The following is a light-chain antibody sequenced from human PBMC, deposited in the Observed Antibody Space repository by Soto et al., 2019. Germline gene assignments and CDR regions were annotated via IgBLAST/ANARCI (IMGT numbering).Light chain of an antibody. CDR3: QQYNNWPL. V-gene: IGKV3-15*01. CDR2: GAS. CDR1: QSVGSY. J-gene: IGKJ3*01. Sequence: GMTQSPATLSVSPGERATLSCRASQSVGSYLAWYQQKPGQAPRLLIYGASTRATGIPARFSGSGSGTEFTRAISSLQSEDVAVYYCQQYNNWPLFGPGTKVDIK.